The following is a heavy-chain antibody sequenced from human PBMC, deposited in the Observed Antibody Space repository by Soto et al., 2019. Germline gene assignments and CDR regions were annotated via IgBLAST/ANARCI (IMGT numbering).Heavy chain of an antibody. V-gene: IGHV3-48*03. CDR3: ARVRYGSENYYKLDY. D-gene: IGHD3-10*01. CDR1: GFTFSNYE. J-gene: IGHJ4*02. CDR2: ISGSAGTT. Sequence: GGSLRLSCAASGFTFSNYEMNWVRQAPGKGLEWVSSISGSAGTTYYADTVEGRFTISRDNAKNSLYLQMNSLRAEDTAVYYCARVRYGSENYYKLDYWGQGTLVTVSS.